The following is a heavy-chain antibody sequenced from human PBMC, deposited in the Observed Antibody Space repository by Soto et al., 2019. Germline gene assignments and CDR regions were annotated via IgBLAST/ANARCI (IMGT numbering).Heavy chain of an antibody. CDR2: TNHSGST. CDR3: ARRGTAMVMNYYYGMDV. D-gene: IGHD5-18*01. V-gene: IGHV4-34*01. CDR1: GGSFSGYY. J-gene: IGHJ6*02. Sequence: PSETLSLTCAVYGGSFSGYYWSWIRQPPGKGLEWIGETNHSGSTNYNPSLKSRVTISVDTSKNQFPLKLSSVTAADTAVYYCARRGTAMVMNYYYGMDVWGQGTTVTVSS.